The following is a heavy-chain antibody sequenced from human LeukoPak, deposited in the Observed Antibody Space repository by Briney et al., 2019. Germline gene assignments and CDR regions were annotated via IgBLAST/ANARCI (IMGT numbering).Heavy chain of an antibody. CDR3: ARERTEHIVRGVITDYYYYGMDV. CDR1: GFPFSSYV. D-gene: IGHD3-10*01. V-gene: IGHV3-30-3*01. Sequence: PGRPLGLSFAAPGFPFSSYVMHWVRQAPGKGLEWVAVILYDGSNKYYADSVKGRFPISRDNSKNTLYLQMNSLRAEDTAVYYCARERTEHIVRGVITDYYYYGMDVWGQGTTVTVSS. J-gene: IGHJ6*02. CDR2: ILYDGSNK.